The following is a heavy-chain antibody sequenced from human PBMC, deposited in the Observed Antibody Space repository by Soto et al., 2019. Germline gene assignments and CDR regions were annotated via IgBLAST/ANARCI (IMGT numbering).Heavy chain of an antibody. CDR2: MNPNSGNT. D-gene: IGHD3-10*01. V-gene: IGHV1-8*02. CDR3: TRAYGAETFDF. J-gene: IGHJ5*01. CDR1: GYTFNNYD. Sequence: ASVKVSCKASGYTFNNYDIHWVRQAPGHGLEWMGWMNPNSGNTGYAQKFRGRVTMTQNTAIGTAYMELSSLRSDDAATYYCTRAYGAETFDFWGQGTRVSVS.